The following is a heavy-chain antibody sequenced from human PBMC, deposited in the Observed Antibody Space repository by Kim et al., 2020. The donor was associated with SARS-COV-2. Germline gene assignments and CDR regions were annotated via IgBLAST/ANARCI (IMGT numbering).Heavy chain of an antibody. Sequence: YTHPSPKSRVTISVDPSKNQFSLKLGSVTAADTAVYYCARHQVTTAWFDPWGQGTLVTVSS. J-gene: IGHJ5*02. D-gene: IGHD4-17*01. V-gene: IGHV4-39*01. CDR3: ARHQVTTAWFDP.